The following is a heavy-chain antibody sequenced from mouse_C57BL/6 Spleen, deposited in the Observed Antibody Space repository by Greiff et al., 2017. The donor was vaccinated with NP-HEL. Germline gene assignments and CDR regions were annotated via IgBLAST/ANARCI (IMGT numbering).Heavy chain of an antibody. CDR1: GFSLTSYG. D-gene: IGHD2-5*01. CDR2: IWSGGGT. Sequence: VKLMESGPGLVQPSQSLSITCTVSGFSLTSYGVHWVRQSPGKGLEWLGVIWSGGGTDTNAAFISRLSISKDNSKSQVFFKRNSLQADDTARYDCARPTIVTTLYAMDYWGQGTSVTVSS. J-gene: IGHJ4*01. V-gene: IGHV2-2*01. CDR3: ARPTIVTTLYAMDY.